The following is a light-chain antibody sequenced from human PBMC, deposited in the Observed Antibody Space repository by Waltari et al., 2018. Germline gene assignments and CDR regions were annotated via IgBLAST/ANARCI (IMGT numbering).Light chain of an antibody. V-gene: IGLV2-14*03. CDR2: DVS. CDR1: SNDVGVYNY. CDR3: SSYTNTNTSV. J-gene: IGLJ2*01. Sequence: QSALTQPAPVSGSPGQSITISCTGTSNDVGVYNYVSWYQHLPGKAPKLLIYDVSRWPSGVSNRFAGSKSGNTASLTISGLQAEDEADYYCSSYTNTNTSVFGGGTKVTVL.